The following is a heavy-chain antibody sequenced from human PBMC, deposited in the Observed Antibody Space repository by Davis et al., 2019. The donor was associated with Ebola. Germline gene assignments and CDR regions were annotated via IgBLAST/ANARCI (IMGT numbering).Heavy chain of an antibody. V-gene: IGHV3-21*04. J-gene: IGHJ6*02. Sequence: GESLKISCAASGFTFSSYSMNWVRQAPGKGLEWVSSISSSSSYIYYADSVKGRFTISRDNAKNSLYSQMNSLKASDTAMYYCVRQAVAGTYYYYGMDVWGQGTTVTVSS. CDR1: GFTFSSYS. D-gene: IGHD6-19*01. CDR2: ISSSSSYI. CDR3: VRQAVAGTYYYYGMDV.